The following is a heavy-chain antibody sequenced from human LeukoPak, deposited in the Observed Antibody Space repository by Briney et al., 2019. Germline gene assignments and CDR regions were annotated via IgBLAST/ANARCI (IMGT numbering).Heavy chain of an antibody. CDR1: GFTLSSCG. V-gene: IGHV3-30*18. Sequence: GGSLRLSCVASGFTLSSCGMHWVRQAPGKGLEGVAVITYDRITTYSDDSVKGRFTISRDPSKSTLHLQMNNLRPEDTAVYFCVKEQGSGYYRTADYWGQGTLVTVSS. CDR3: VKEQGSGYYRTADY. D-gene: IGHD3-10*01. J-gene: IGHJ4*02. CDR2: ITYDRITT.